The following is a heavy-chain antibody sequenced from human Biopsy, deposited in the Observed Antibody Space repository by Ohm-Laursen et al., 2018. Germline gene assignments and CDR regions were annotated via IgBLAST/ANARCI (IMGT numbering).Heavy chain of an antibody. CDR1: GFTFDDYA. CDR3: AKIHCSGGSCYPNAFDM. CDR2: ISWNSVGI. Sequence: SLRLSCTASGFTFDDYAMHWVRQAPGKGLEWVSGISWNSVGIGYADSVKGRFTISRDNAKNFLYLEMNNLRPEDTALYYCAKIHCSGGSCYPNAFDMWGHGTRVTVS. D-gene: IGHD2-15*01. V-gene: IGHV3-9*01. J-gene: IGHJ3*02.